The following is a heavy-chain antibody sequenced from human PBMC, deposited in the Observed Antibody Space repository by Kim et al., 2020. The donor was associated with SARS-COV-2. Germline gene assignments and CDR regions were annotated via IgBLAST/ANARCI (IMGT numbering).Heavy chain of an antibody. V-gene: IGHV1-2*02. J-gene: IGHJ4*02. CDR1: GYTFTDYY. D-gene: IGHD3-3*01. Sequence: ASVKVSCKASGYTFTDYYIHWVRQAPGQGLEWMGWINPYSGYTTYAQKFQGRVTMTRDTSISTPYVELSSLRSDDTAVYYCARSAHFWSGHYLDFWGQGTLITV. CDR2: INPYSGYT. CDR3: ARSAHFWSGHYLDF.